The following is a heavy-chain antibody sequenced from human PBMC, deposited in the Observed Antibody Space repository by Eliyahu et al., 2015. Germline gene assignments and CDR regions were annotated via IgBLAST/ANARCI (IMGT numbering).Heavy chain of an antibody. CDR2: TYYSGST. CDR1: GGSXSSGGYX. J-gene: IGHJ4*02. V-gene: IGHV4-31*03. CDR3: ARDSSGYFKFDY. Sequence: QVQLQESGPGLVKPSQTLSLTCTVXGGSXSSGGYXWSWIRQHPGQGLEWIGYTYYSGSTYYNPSLKSRFTISVDTSKNQFSLKLSSVTAADTAVYYCARDSSGYFKFDYWGQGTLVTVSS. D-gene: IGHD3-22*01.